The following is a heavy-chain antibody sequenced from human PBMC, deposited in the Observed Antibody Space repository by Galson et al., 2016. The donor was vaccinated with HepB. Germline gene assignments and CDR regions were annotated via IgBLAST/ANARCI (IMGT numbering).Heavy chain of an antibody. CDR2: IDWNDNK. V-gene: IGHV2-70*04. D-gene: IGHD6-13*01. CDR1: GFSLSTSGMR. CDR3: ARIAAAGPYYFGMDV. Sequence: PALVKPTQTLTLTCTFSGFSLSTSGMRMNWVRQPPGKALEWLARIDWNDNKFYNASLKTRLTISKDTSQNRVVLTMTNMDPVETATYYCARIAAAGPYYFGMDVWGQGTPVTVSS. J-gene: IGHJ6*02.